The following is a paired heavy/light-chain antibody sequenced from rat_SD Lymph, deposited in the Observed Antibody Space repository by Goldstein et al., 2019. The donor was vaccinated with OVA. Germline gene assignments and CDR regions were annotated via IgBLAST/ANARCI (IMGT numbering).Heavy chain of an antibody. J-gene: IGHJ2*01. Sequence: EVKLLESGGGLVQPGGSLRLSCAASGFTFTDIYMSWIRQPPGKAPEWLGVIRNKANGYTTEYSPSVQGRFTLSRDNTQNILYLQMNSLRAEDTAIYFCTRSYFGVNSFDYWGQGVMVTVSS. D-gene: IGHD4-4*01. CDR2: IRNKANGYTT. CDR3: TRSYFGVNSFDY. CDR1: GFTFTDIY. V-gene: IGHV7-7*01.
Light chain of an antibody. J-gene: IGKJ2-1*01. V-gene: IGKV16S1*01. CDR1: KTISNF. CDR3: QQFYEKPFT. CDR2: SGS. Sequence: DVQMTQSLSYLAASPGESVSISCKASKTISNFLAWYQQKPGETFKLLIYSGSTLQSGTPSRFSGSGSGTDFTLTIRSLEPEDFGLYYCQQFYEKPFTFGAGTKLELK.